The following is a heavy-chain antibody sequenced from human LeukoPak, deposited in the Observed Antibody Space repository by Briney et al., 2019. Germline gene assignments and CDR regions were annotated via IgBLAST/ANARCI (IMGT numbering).Heavy chain of an antibody. CDR2: IYYNGKT. J-gene: IGHJ3*02. V-gene: IGHV4-39*01. Sequence: SETLSLTCTVSGGAITDSNYYWGWIRQPPGEGLEWIGNIYYNGKTFYNESVKSRVTISVDTSKNQFSLKLNSVTAADTALFYCVRYSGSHYAFDIWGQGTMVTVSS. D-gene: IGHD1-26*01. CDR3: VRYSGSHYAFDI. CDR1: GGAITDSNYY.